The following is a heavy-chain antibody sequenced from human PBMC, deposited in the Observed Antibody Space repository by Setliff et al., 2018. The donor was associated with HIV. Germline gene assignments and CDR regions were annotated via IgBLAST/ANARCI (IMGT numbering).Heavy chain of an antibody. V-gene: IGHV3-74*01. D-gene: IGHD6-13*01. CDR2: INTDGSST. CDR3: ASPSASYSSSWYAAY. J-gene: IGHJ4*02. Sequence: GGSLRLSCAASGFSFSSYWMHWVRQAPGKGLVWVSRINTDGSSTSYADSVKGRFTISRDNAKNTLYLQMNSLRAEDTAVYYCASPSASYSSSWYAAYWGQGALVTVSS. CDR1: GFSFSSYW.